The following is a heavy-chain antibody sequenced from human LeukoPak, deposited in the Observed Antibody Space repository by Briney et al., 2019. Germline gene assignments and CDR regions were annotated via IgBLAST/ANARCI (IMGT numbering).Heavy chain of an antibody. CDR3: VREPAQHLAPLDWYFDL. D-gene: IGHD6-13*01. V-gene: IGHV3-23*01. CDR2: IGGSGGDT. CDR1: GFTFSSSA. J-gene: IGHJ2*01. Sequence: PGGSLRLSCVASGFTFSSSAMNWVRQAPGEGLQWVSAIGGSGGDTYYADSVKGRFTISRENSKTTVYLQMDNLRAEDMAVYYCVREPAQHLAPLDWYFDLWGRGTLVTVSS.